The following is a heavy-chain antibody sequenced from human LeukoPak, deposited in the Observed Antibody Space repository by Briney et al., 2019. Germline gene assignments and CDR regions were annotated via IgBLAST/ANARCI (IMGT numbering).Heavy chain of an antibody. J-gene: IGHJ4*02. Sequence: GESLKISCQGSGYSFTSYWIGWVRQMPGKGLEWRVIIYPGDSDTRYSRFCQGQVTISSEKSIGTAYLQWSGLKASDTAMYYCARGEYSSTFLAHWGQGTLVTVSS. CDR1: GYSFTSYW. D-gene: IGHD6-6*01. CDR2: IYPGDSDT. CDR3: ARGEYSSTFLAH. V-gene: IGHV5-51*06.